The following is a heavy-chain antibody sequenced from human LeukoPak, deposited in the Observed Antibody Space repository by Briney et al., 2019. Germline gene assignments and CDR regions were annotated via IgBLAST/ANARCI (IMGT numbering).Heavy chain of an antibody. V-gene: IGHV4-59*01. CDR1: GGSISSYY. CDR2: IYYSGST. CDR3: ARHSLLGYYGSGSPYYYYYYMDV. D-gene: IGHD3-10*01. J-gene: IGHJ6*03. Sequence: SETLSLTCTVSGGSISSYYWSWIRQPPGKGLEWIGYIYYSGSTNYNPSLKSRVTISVDTSENQFSLKLSSVTAADTAVYYCARHSLLGYYGSGSPYYYYYYMDVWGKGTTVTVSS.